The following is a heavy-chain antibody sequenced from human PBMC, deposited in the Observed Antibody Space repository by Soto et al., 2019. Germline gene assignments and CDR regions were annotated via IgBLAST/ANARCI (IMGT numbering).Heavy chain of an antibody. V-gene: IGHV3-48*02. CDR1: GFTFRNAW. CDR3: ARGYDFWSGFGDYYYYYGMDV. J-gene: IGHJ6*02. CDR2: ISSSSSTI. D-gene: IGHD3-3*01. Sequence: GGSLRLSCAASGFTFRNAWMSWVRQFPGKGLEWVSYISSSSSTIYYADSVKGRFTISRDNAKNSLYLQMNSLRDEDTAVYYCARGYDFWSGFGDYYYYYGMDVWGQGTTVTVSS.